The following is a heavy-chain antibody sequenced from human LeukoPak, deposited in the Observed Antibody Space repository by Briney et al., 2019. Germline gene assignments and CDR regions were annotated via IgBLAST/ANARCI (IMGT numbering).Heavy chain of an antibody. CDR1: GFTFTKAW. V-gene: IGHV3-15*01. D-gene: IGHD4-17*01. CDR3: TTDLGAYGDYLRN. J-gene: IGHJ1*01. Sequence: GGSLRLSCVASGFTFTKAWMSWVRQAPGKGLEWIARIKDGGGTTDYAAPVKGRFTISRDYSRNTVSLQMNSLNTEGIGVYYCTTDLGAYGDYLRNWGQGALVTVSS. CDR2: IKDGGGTT.